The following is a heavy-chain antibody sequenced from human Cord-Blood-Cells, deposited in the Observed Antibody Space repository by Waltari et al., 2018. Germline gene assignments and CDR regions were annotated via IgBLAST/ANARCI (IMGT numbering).Heavy chain of an antibody. J-gene: IGHJ3*02. CDR3: AKDINWGDAFDI. V-gene: IGHV3-30*02. Sequence: QVKLVESGGGVVQTGGSLRLSCAASGSTFSGHGMHWVRQAPGKGLEWVAFIRYDGSNKYYADSVKGRFTISRDNSKNTLYLQMNSLRAEDTAVYYCAKDINWGDAFDIWGQGTMVTVSS. CDR1: GSTFSGHG. CDR2: IRYDGSNK. D-gene: IGHD7-27*01.